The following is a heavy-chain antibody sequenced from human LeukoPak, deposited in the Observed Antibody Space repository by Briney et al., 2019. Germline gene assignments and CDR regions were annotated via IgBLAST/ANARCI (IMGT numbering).Heavy chain of an antibody. CDR2: MNPNSGNT. J-gene: IGHJ5*02. D-gene: IGHD3-9*01. CDR3: ARGRGLRYFDWLSPRENWFDP. CDR1: GYTFTSYD. V-gene: IGHV1-8*03. Sequence: ASVKVSCKASGYTFTSYDINWVRQATGQGLEWMGWMNPNSGNTGYAQKFQGRVTITRNTSISTAYMELSSLRSEDTAVYYCARGRGLRYFDWLSPRENWFDPWGQGTLVTVSS.